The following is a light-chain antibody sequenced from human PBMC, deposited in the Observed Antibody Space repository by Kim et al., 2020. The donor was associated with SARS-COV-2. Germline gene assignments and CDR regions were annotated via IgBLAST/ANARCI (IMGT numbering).Light chain of an antibody. V-gene: IGLV3-1*01. J-gene: IGLJ2*01. Sequence: SYELTQPPSVSVSPGQTASITCSGDKLGEKYACWYQQKPGQSPVVVIYEDTKRPPGIPERFSGSNSGNTATLTISGTQAMDEADYYCQAWDSSTVVFGGGTQLTVL. CDR2: EDT. CDR1: KLGEKY. CDR3: QAWDSSTVV.